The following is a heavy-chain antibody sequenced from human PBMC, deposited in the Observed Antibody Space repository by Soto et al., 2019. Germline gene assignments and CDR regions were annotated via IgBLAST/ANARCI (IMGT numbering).Heavy chain of an antibody. V-gene: IGHV4-59*01. CDR2: IYYSGST. CDR1: GGSISSYY. Sequence: PSETLSLTCTVSGGSISSYYWSWIRQPPGKGLEWIGYIYYSGSTNYNPSLKSRVTISVDTSKNQFSLKLSSVTAADTAVYYCARDGRGTYYYYGMDVGGQGTTVTVS. CDR3: ARDGRGTYYYYGMDV. J-gene: IGHJ6*02. D-gene: IGHD1-1*01.